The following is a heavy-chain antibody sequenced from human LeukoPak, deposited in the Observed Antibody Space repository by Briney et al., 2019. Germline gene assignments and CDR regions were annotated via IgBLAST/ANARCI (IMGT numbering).Heavy chain of an antibody. V-gene: IGHV3-30*02. CDR2: IRYDGSNE. Sequence: GGSLRLSCAASGFSFSGYGMHWVRQAPCKGLEWVAFIRYDGSNEYYADSVKGRFTISRDKSKNTLSLQMNGLRVEDTAVYYCAKVMPPGRIRFYSYYMDVWGKGTTVTVS. CDR1: GFSFSGYG. D-gene: IGHD2-15*01. CDR3: AKVMPPGRIRFYSYYMDV. J-gene: IGHJ6*03.